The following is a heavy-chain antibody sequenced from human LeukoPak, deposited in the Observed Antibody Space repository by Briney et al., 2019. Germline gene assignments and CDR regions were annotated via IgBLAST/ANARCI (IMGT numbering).Heavy chain of an antibody. Sequence: PSETLSLTCAVYGGSFSGYYWSWIRQPPGKGLEWIGEINHSGSTNYNPSLKSRVTISVDTSKNQFSLKLSSVTAADTAVYYCARLRARNYWGQGTLVTVSP. D-gene: IGHD3-16*01. V-gene: IGHV4-34*01. CDR2: INHSGST. J-gene: IGHJ4*02. CDR1: GGSFSGYY. CDR3: ARLRARNY.